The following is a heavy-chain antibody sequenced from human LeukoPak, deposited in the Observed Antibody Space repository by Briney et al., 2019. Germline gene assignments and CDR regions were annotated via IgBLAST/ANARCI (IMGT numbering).Heavy chain of an antibody. CDR2: ISYDGSNK. V-gene: IGHV3-30-3*01. D-gene: IGHD4-23*01. CDR1: GFTFSSYA. Sequence: GGSLRLSCAASGFTFSSYAMHWVRQAPGKGLEWVAVISYDGSNKYYADSVKGRFTISRDNSKNTLYLQMNSLRAEDTAVYYCARSLLRDYGGNGGDYWGQGTLVTVSS. CDR3: ARSLLRDYGGNGGDY. J-gene: IGHJ4*02.